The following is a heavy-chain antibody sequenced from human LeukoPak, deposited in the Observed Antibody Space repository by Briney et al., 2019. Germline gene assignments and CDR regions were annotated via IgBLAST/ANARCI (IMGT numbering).Heavy chain of an antibody. V-gene: IGHV3-7*01. J-gene: IGHJ4*02. D-gene: IGHD4-17*01. CDR1: GFTFSSYW. CDR3: ARAGDYGDYFDY. Sequence: PGGPLRLSCAASGFTFSSYWMRWVREAPGKGVEWVANIKQDGSEKYYVNSVKGRFTISRDNAKNSLYLRMNSLRAEDTAVYYCARAGDYGDYFDYWGQGTLVTVSS. CDR2: IKQDGSEK.